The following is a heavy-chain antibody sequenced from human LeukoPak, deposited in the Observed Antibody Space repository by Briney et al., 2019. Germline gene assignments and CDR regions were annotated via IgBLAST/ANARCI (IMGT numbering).Heavy chain of an antibody. CDR1: GGSFSGYY. V-gene: IGHV4-34*01. Sequence: SETLSLTCAVYGGSFSGYYWSWIRQPPGKGLEWIGEINHSGSSNYNPSLKSRVTISVDTSKNQFSLKLSSVTAADTAVYYCAREGYSGSDSNLWGQGTLATVSS. D-gene: IGHD5-12*01. CDR3: AREGYSGSDSNL. J-gene: IGHJ4*02. CDR2: INHSGSS.